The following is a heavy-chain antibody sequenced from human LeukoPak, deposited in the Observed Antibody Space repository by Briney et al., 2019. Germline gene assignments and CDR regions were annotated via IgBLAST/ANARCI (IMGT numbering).Heavy chain of an antibody. CDR2: IIPIFGTA. J-gene: IGHJ3*02. D-gene: IGHD5-18*01. Sequence: GASVKVSCKASGGTFSSYAISWVRQAPGQGLEWMGGIIPIFGTANYAQKFQGRVTITTDESTSTAYMELSSLRSEDTAVYYCARATPSHVYSYGYLIDAFDIWGQGTMVTVSS. V-gene: IGHV1-69*05. CDR3: ARATPSHVYSYGYLIDAFDI. CDR1: GGTFSSYA.